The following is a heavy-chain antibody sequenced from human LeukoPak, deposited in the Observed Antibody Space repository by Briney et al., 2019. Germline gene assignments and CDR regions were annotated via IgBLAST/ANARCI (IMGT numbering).Heavy chain of an antibody. J-gene: IGHJ4*02. D-gene: IGHD3-22*01. CDR2: IRYDGSNK. V-gene: IGHV3-30*02. CDR1: GFTFSICG. Sequence: GGSLRLSCAASGFTFSICGMHWVRQAPGKGLEWVAFIRYDGSNKYYADSVKGRFTISRDNSKNTLYLQMNSLRAEDTAVYYCAKDRSYDSSGYSLYYFDYWGQGTLVTVSS. CDR3: AKDRSYDSSGYSLYYFDY.